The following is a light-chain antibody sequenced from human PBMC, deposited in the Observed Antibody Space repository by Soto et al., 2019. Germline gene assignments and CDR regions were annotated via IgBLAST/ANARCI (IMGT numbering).Light chain of an antibody. V-gene: IGKV1-5*03. CDR3: QYYNNYCWT. CDR2: KTS. CDR1: QSISSC. J-gene: IGKJ1*01. Sequence: DIQLTQSPSTLSASVGDRVTITCRASQSISSCLAWYQQKPGKAPKFLIYKTSNLESGVPSRFSGSGSGTEVTLTISSLQPDNFAIYYCQYYNNYCWTFGQGTKVEIK.